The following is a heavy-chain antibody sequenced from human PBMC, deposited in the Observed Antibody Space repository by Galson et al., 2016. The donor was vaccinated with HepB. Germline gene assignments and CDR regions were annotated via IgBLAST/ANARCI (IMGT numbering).Heavy chain of an antibody. Sequence: SLRLSCAVSGFTFRSYWMSWVRQAPGRGLEWVANIKQDGSEKYYLDSVKGRFTISRDNSKNTLYLQMNSLRAEDTAVYYCAGGYYGSGSYYAYWGQGTLVTVSS. CDR3: AGGYYGSGSYYAY. CDR1: GFTFRSYW. V-gene: IGHV3-7*03. CDR2: IKQDGSEK. J-gene: IGHJ4*02. D-gene: IGHD3-10*01.